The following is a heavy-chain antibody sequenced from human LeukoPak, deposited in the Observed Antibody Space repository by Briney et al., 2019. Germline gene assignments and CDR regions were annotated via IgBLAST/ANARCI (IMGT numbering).Heavy chain of an antibody. Sequence: SETLSLTCAVSGGSFSGYYWNWIRQSPGKGLEWIGEINHSGSTYYNPSLKSRVTISVDTSKNQFSLKLSSVTAADTAVYYCARVYSNYVSYYYYYYMDVWGKGTTVTVSS. CDR2: INHSGST. CDR1: GGSFSGYY. V-gene: IGHV4-34*01. J-gene: IGHJ6*03. D-gene: IGHD4-11*01. CDR3: ARVYSNYVSYYYYYYMDV.